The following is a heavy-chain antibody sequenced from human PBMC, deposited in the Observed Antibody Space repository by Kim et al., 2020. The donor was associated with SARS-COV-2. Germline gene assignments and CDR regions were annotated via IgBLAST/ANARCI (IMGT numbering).Heavy chain of an antibody. Sequence: ASVKVSCKASGYTFTSYGISWVRQAPGQGLEWMGWISAYNGNTNYAQKLQGRVTMTTDTSTSTAYMELRSLRSDDTAVYYCARASNGEIAAAGTWDYYFDYWGQGTLVTVSS. V-gene: IGHV1-18*01. J-gene: IGHJ4*02. CDR2: ISAYNGNT. CDR1: GYTFTSYG. CDR3: ARASNGEIAAAGTWDYYFDY. D-gene: IGHD6-13*01.